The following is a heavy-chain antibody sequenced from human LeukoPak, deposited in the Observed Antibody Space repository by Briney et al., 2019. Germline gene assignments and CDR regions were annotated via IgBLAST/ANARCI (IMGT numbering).Heavy chain of an antibody. Sequence: SVKVSCKASGGTFTSYAISWVRQAPGQGLEWMGGIIPIFSTANYAQKLQGRVTITTDESTSTAYMELSSLRSEDTAVYYCAREGHRLDNPLDDAFDIWGQGTMVTVSS. D-gene: IGHD1-14*01. V-gene: IGHV1-69*05. CDR1: GGTFTSYA. J-gene: IGHJ3*02. CDR3: AREGHRLDNPLDDAFDI. CDR2: IIPIFSTA.